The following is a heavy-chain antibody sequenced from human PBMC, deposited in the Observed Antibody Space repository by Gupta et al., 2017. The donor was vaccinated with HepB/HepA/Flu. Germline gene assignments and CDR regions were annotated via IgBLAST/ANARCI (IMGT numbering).Heavy chain of an antibody. CDR1: GFTFADYA. Sequence: EVQLVESGGGLVQPGRSLRLSCAASGFTFADYAMHWVRQAPGKGLEWVSGISWNSGSIGYADSVKGRFTISRDNAKNSLYLQMNSLRAEDTAFYYCAKDRSNSRYHYYFDYWGQGTLVTVSS. D-gene: IGHD3-22*01. CDR3: AKDRSNSRYHYYFDY. V-gene: IGHV3-9*01. CDR2: ISWNSGSI. J-gene: IGHJ4*02.